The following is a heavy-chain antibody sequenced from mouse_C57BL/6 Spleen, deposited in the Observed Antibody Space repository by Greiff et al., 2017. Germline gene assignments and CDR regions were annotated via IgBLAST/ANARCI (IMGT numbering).Heavy chain of an antibody. CDR3: ASGGSRFAY. CDR1: GFSLTSYG. Sequence: VQLVESGPGLVAPSQSLSITCTVSGFSLTSYGVDWVRQSPGKGLEWLGVIWGVGSTNYNSALKSRLSISKDNSKSQVFLKMNSLQTDDTAMYYCASGGSRFAYWGQGTLVTVSA. CDR2: IWGVGST. V-gene: IGHV2-6*01. J-gene: IGHJ3*01.